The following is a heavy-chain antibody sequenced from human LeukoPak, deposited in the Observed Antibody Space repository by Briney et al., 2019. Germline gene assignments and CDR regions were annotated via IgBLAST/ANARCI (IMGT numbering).Heavy chain of an antibody. V-gene: IGHV4-39*01. D-gene: IGHD3-22*01. Sequence: SETLSLTCTVSGGSLSSSSYYWGWIRQPPGKGLEWIGSIYYSGSTYYNPSLKSRVTISVDTSKNQFSLKLSSVTAADTAVDFCARGPYSYDSSGAFDIWGQGTMVTVSS. CDR1: GGSLSSSSYY. J-gene: IGHJ3*02. CDR2: IYYSGST. CDR3: ARGPYSYDSSGAFDI.